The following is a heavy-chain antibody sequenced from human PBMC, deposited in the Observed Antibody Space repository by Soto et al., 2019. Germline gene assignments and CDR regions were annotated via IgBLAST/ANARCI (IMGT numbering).Heavy chain of an antibody. D-gene: IGHD6-13*01. J-gene: IGHJ6*02. CDR1: GSTFSSYA. CDR2: IIRIFGTA. CDR3: ASPPAGYDFCGRDA. Sequence: QVQLVQSGAEVKKPGSSVKVSCKASGSTFSSYAISWVRQAPGQGLGWMGGIIRIFGTADYAQNFEGRDTNTADDSKRTAHRELDTLRYEGTALCYGASPPAGYDFCGRDAGGQGTTVTVTS. V-gene: IGHV1-69*12.